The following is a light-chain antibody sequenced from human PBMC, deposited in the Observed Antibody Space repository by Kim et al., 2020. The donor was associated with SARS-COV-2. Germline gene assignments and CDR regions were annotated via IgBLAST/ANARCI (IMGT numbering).Light chain of an antibody. CDR2: GAS. V-gene: IGKV3-20*01. CDR1: QSVSSSY. J-gene: IGKJ2*01. Sequence: SPGERATLSCRASQSVSSSYLAWYQQKPDQAPRLIIYGASSRATGIPDRFSGSGSGTDFTLTISRLEPEDFAVYYCQQYGSSPRYTFGQGTKLEI. CDR3: QQYGSSPRYT.